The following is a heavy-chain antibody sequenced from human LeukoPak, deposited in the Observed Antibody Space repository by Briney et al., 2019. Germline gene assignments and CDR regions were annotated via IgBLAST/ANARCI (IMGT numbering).Heavy chain of an antibody. CDR2: MNPNSGNT. Sequence: ASVKVSCQASGYTFTSYDINWVRQATGQGLEWMGWMNPNSGNTGYAQKFQGRVTMTRNTSISTAYMELSSLRSEDTAVYYCARTIHRAIAASQTRFDYWGQGTLVTVSS. CDR3: ARTIHRAIAASQTRFDY. V-gene: IGHV1-8*01. CDR1: GYTFTSYD. D-gene: IGHD6-25*01. J-gene: IGHJ4*02.